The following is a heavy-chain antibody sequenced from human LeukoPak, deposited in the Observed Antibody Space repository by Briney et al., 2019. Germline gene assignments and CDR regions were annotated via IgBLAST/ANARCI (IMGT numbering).Heavy chain of an antibody. CDR3: ARDHSAYYGPSPRGAFDI. J-gene: IGHJ3*02. V-gene: IGHV4-34*01. CDR1: GGSFSGYY. D-gene: IGHD3-10*01. CDR2: INHSGST. Sequence: PSETLSLTCAVYGGSFSGYYWSWIRQPPGKGLEWIGEINHSGSTNYNPSLKSRVTISVDTSKNQFSLKLSSVTAADTAVYYCARDHSAYYGPSPRGAFDIWGQGTMVTVSS.